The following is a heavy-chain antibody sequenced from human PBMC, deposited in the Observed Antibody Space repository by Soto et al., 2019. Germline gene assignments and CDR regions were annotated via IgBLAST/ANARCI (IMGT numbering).Heavy chain of an antibody. Sequence: QVQLQESGPGLVKPSQTLSLPCTVSGGSISTVNYWWSWIRQSPDMGLEWIGHIYNGGSTYNNTSFEGPVTMSVDTSMNQLSLTLCSVSAADTAVYYCARGPSGDKVDSWGQGTLVTVSS. CDR3: ARGPSGDKVDS. CDR2: IYNGGST. D-gene: IGHD7-27*01. CDR1: GGSISTVNYW. J-gene: IGHJ4*02. V-gene: IGHV4-30-4*01.